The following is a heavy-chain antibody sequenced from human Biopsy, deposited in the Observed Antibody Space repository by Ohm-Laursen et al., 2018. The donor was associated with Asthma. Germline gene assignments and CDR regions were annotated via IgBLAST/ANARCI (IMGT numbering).Heavy chain of an antibody. V-gene: IGHV4-39*02. CDR1: GDAMSTSGSY. D-gene: IGHD6-6*01. J-gene: IGHJ2*01. CDR2: IYYSGRT. Sequence: GTLSLTWIVSGDAMSTSGSYWGWIRQSPGKGLEWIGSIYYSGRTYYNPSLESRVTISADTSKNHFSLKVTSVTAADTAVYYYARAVSSSSYWYLDLWGRGDLVTVSS. CDR3: ARAVSSSSYWYLDL.